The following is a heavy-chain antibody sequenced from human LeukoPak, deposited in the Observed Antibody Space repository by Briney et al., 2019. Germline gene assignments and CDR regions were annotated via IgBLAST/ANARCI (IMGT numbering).Heavy chain of an antibody. Sequence: SETLSLTCAVYGGSFSGYYWSWIRQPPGKGLEWIGEINHSGSTNYNPSLKSRLTMSVDTSKNQFSLKLSSVTAADTAVYYCAREPSEYSSSWHALDYWGQGTLVTVSS. CDR1: GGSFSGYY. V-gene: IGHV4-34*01. D-gene: IGHD6-13*01. CDR2: INHSGST. CDR3: AREPSEYSSSWHALDY. J-gene: IGHJ4*02.